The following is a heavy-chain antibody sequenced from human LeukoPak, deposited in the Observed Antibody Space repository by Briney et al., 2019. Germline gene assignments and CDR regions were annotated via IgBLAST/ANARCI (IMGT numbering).Heavy chain of an antibody. CDR3: ARAPSEIGGYYPEYFRH. J-gene: IGHJ1*01. CDR2: ICGSGDST. D-gene: IGHD3-22*01. CDR1: GFTFSSYA. Sequence: PGGSLRLSCAASGFTFSSYAMSWVRQAPGKGLEWVSLICGSGDSTYYADSVRGRFTISRDNAKNTVSLQMNSLRAEDTGVYYCARAPSEIGGYYPEYFRHWGQGTLVIVSS. V-gene: IGHV3-23*01.